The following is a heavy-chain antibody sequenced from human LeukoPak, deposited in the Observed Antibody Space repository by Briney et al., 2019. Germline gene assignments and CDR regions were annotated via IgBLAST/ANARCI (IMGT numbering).Heavy chain of an antibody. Sequence: PGGSLRLSCAASGFTFSTYSMDWVRQAPGKGLEWVSSISRSSTYNYYVDSVKGRFTISRDDAKNSLYLQMNSLRADDTAVYYCASGIYYASVHTWSPVWGQGTLVTVSS. CDR1: GFTFSTYS. J-gene: IGHJ4*02. D-gene: IGHD3-10*01. CDR2: ISRSSTYN. CDR3: ASGIYYASVHTWSPV. V-gene: IGHV3-21*01.